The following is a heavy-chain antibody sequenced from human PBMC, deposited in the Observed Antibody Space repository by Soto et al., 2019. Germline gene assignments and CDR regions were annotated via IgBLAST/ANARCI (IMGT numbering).Heavy chain of an antibody. D-gene: IGHD2-2*01. CDR1: GFTFSSYA. CDR3: AKDWRKWEDIVVVPAAIGILFDY. Sequence: GGSLRLSCAASGFTFSSYAMSWVRQAPGKGLEWVSAISGSGGSTYYADSVKGRFTISRDNSKNTLYLQMNSLRAEDTAVYYCAKDWRKWEDIVVVPAAIGILFDYWGQGTLVTVSS. V-gene: IGHV3-23*01. CDR2: ISGSGGST. J-gene: IGHJ4*02.